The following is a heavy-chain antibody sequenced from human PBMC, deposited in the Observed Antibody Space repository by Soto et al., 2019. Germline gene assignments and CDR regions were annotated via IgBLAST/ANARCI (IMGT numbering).Heavy chain of an antibody. V-gene: IGHV1-3*01. J-gene: IGHJ6*02. D-gene: IGHD2-15*01. CDR1: GYTFTSYA. CDR3: ARGEPIGGPYYYYGMDV. CDR2: INAGNGNT. Sequence: ASVKVSCKASGYTFTSYAMHWVRQAPGQRLEWMGWINAGNGNTKYSQKFQGRDTITRDTSASTAYMELSSLRSEDTAVYYCARGEPIGGPYYYYGMDVWGQGTTVTVSS.